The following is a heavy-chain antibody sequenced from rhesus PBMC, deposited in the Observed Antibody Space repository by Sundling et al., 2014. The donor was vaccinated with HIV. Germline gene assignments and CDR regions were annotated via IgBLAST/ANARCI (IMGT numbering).Heavy chain of an antibody. D-gene: IGHD3-3*01. CDR3: ARISITIFGLIIPPHFDY. Sequence: QVTLKESGPALVKPTETLTLTCTVSGFSLSTDGLGVGWIRQPPGKTLEWLARIFWDDDKRYSPYLNSRLTISKDTSKNQVVLSMTNLDPVDTATYYCARISITIFGLIIPPHFDYWGQGVLVAVSS. CDR1: GFSLSTDGLG. J-gene: IGHJ4*01. CDR2: IFWDDDK. V-gene: IGHV2-174*02.